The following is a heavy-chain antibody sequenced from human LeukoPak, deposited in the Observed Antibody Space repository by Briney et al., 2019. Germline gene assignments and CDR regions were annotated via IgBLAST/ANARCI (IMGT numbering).Heavy chain of an antibody. CDR3: TRRSGSYYNDFDY. Sequence: GGSLRLSCAASGFTFSGSAMHWVRQASGKGRNGFGRIRSKANSYATAYAASVKGRFTISRDDSKNTAYLQMNSLKTEDTAVYYCTRRSGSYYNDFDYWGQGTLVTVSS. J-gene: IGHJ4*02. D-gene: IGHD3-10*01. CDR2: IRSKANSYAT. CDR1: GFTFSGSA. V-gene: IGHV3-73*01.